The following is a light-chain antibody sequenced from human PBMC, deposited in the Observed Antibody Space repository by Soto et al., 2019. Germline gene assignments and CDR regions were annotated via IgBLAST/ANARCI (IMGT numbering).Light chain of an antibody. CDR3: QQYGSSPYT. CDR2: GAS. Sequence: EIVLTQSPGTLSLSPGERATLSCRASQSVSSSYLAWYQQKPGQAPRLLIYGASSRATGFPDRFSGSGSETDFTLTISRLEPEDFAVYYCQQYGSSPYTFCQGTKLEIK. V-gene: IGKV3-20*01. CDR1: QSVSSSY. J-gene: IGKJ2*01.